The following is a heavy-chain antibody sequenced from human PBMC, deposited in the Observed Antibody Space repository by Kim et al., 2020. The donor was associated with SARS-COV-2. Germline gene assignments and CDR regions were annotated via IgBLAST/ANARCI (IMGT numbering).Heavy chain of an antibody. CDR2: IIPIFGTA. Sequence: SVKVSCKASGGTFSSYAISWVRQAPGQGLEWMGGIIPIFGTANYAQKFQGRVTITADESTSTAYMELSSLRSEDTAVYYCESVKSQLGYCSSTSCLGRGNWFDPWGQGTLVTVSS. J-gene: IGHJ5*02. V-gene: IGHV1-69*13. CDR3: ESVKSQLGYCSSTSCLGRGNWFDP. CDR1: GGTFSSYA. D-gene: IGHD2-2*01.